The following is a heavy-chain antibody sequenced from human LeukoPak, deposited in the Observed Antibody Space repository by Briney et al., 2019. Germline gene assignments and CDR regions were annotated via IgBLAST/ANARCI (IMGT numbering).Heavy chain of an antibody. Sequence: RASVKVSYKASGYTFTGYYMHWVRQAPGQGLEWMGWINANSGGTNYAQKFQGRVTMTRDTSISTAYMELSRLRSDDTAVYYCARVEKSPGYSNSWYSYWGQGTLVTVSS. CDR1: GYTFTGYY. D-gene: IGHD6-13*01. V-gene: IGHV1-2*02. CDR2: INANSGGT. CDR3: ARVEKSPGYSNSWYSY. J-gene: IGHJ4*02.